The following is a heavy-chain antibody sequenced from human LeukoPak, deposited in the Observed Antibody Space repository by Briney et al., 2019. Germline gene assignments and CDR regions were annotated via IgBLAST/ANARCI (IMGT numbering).Heavy chain of an antibody. D-gene: IGHD2-21*02. CDR1: GYTFTSYD. J-gene: IGHJ4*02. Sequence: ASVKVSCKASGYTFTSYDINWVRQATGQGLEWLGIINPSGGDTKYAQKFQGRVTLTRDKCTSTVYMELSSLTSDDTAVYYCARTYCAEDCSIRYFDYWGQGTLVTVSS. CDR2: INPSGGDT. V-gene: IGHV1-46*01. CDR3: ARTYCAEDCSIRYFDY.